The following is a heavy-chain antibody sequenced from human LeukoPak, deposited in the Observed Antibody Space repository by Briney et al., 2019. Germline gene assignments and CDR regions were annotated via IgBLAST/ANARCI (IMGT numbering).Heavy chain of an antibody. CDR3: ARDPQGADFWSGYYGD. Sequence: SVKVSCKASGGTFSSYAISWVRQAPGQGLEWMGGIIPIFGTANYAQKFQGRVTITTDESTSTAYMELSSLRSEDTAVYYCARDPQGADFWSGYYGDWGQGTLVTVSS. CDR2: IIPIFGTA. J-gene: IGHJ4*02. D-gene: IGHD3-3*01. V-gene: IGHV1-69*05. CDR1: GGTFSSYA.